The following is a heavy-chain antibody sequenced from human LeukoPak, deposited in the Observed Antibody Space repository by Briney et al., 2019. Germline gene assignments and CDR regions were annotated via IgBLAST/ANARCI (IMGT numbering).Heavy chain of an antibody. J-gene: IGHJ4*02. D-gene: IGHD1-20*01. Sequence: SETLSLTCTVSGGSISSHYWSWIRQPPGKGLEWIGYIYYSGSTNYNPSLKSRVTISVDTSKNQFSLKLSSVTAADTAVYYCARQSGITGTTDYFDFWGQGTLVTVSS. CDR1: GGSISSHY. V-gene: IGHV4-59*11. CDR3: ARQSGITGTTDYFDF. CDR2: IYYSGST.